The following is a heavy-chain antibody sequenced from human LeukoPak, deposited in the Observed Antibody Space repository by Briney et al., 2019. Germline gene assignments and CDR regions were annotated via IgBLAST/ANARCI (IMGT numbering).Heavy chain of an antibody. V-gene: IGHV4-59*01. CDR3: ARISSSNWYNERGAFDV. CDR1: GFTFSSYS. D-gene: IGHD6-13*01. J-gene: IGHJ3*01. Sequence: GSLRLSCAASGFTFSSYSMNWVRQAPGKGLEWIGFVYYTGSTNYSPSLKSRVTISVDTSKNQFPLKLRSVTAADTAVYYCARISSSNWYNERGAFDVWGQGTMVTVSS. CDR2: VYYTGST.